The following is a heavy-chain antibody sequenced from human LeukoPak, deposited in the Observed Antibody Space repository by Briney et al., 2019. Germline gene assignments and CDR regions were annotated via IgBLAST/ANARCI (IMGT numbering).Heavy chain of an antibody. CDR2: IRGSGGTT. J-gene: IGHJ4*02. D-gene: IGHD3-10*01. CDR1: GFTFSTYT. Sequence: GGSLRLSCAASGFTFSTYTMTWVRQAPGKGLEWVSTIRGSGGTTFYADSVKGRFTISRDDSKDTLYLQMNSLRVEDTAVYYCAKVFWFEHISDYWGQGTLVTVSS. CDR3: AKVFWFEHISDY. V-gene: IGHV3-23*01.